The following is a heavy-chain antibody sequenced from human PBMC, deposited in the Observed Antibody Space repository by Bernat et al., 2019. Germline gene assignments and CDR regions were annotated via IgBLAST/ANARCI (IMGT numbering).Heavy chain of an antibody. Sequence: EVQLLESGGGLVQPGGSLRLSCAASGVTFSSYAMSWVRQAPGKGLEWVSAISGSGGSPYYAASVKGRFTISRDNSKNTLYLPMNSLRAEDTAVYYCAKEGFHRDFDYWGQGTLVTVSS. J-gene: IGHJ4*02. V-gene: IGHV3-23*01. CDR1: GVTFSSYA. CDR2: ISGSGGSP. CDR3: AKEGFHRDFDY.